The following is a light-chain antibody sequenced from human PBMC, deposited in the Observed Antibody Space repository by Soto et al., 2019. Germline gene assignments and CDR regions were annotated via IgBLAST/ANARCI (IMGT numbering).Light chain of an antibody. CDR1: SSDVGAYKY. V-gene: IGLV2-8*01. CDR2: EVT. J-gene: IGLJ2*01. CDR3: SSYTSSSTNVV. Sequence: QSALTQPPSASGSPGQSVTISCTGTSSDVGAYKYVSWYQQYPGKAPKLMIYEVTKRPSGVPDRFSGSKSGNTASLTVSGLQAEDEADYYCSSYTSSSTNVVFGGGTKLTVL.